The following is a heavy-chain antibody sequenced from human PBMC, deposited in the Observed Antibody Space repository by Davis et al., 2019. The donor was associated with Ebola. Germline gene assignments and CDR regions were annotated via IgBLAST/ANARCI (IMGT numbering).Heavy chain of an antibody. D-gene: IGHD1-26*01. CDR3: ARDVGLVTDY. Sequence: LKISCAASGFTFSSYGMHWVRQAPGKGLEWVAVISYDGSNKYYADSVKGRFTISRDNSKNTIYLQMNSLRAEDTAVYFCARDVGLVTDYWGQGTLVTVSS. CDR1: GFTFSSYG. V-gene: IGHV3-30*03. J-gene: IGHJ4*02. CDR2: ISYDGSNK.